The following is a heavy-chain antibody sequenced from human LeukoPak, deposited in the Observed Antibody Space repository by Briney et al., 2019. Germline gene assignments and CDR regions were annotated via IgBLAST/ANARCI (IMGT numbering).Heavy chain of an antibody. D-gene: IGHD6-13*01. J-gene: IGHJ6*04. CDR1: GGSISSGDYY. CDR2: IYYSGST. V-gene: IGHV4-30-4*01. Sequence: SQTLSLTCTVSGGSISSGDYYWSWIRQPPGRGLEWIGYIYYSGSTYYNPSLKSRVTISVDTSKNQFSLKLSSVTAADTAVYYCAREGIAAAGTDYYYGMDVWGKGTTVTVSS. CDR3: AREGIAAAGTDYYYGMDV.